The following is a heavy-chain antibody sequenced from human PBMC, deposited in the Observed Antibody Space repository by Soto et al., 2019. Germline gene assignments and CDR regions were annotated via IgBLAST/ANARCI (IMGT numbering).Heavy chain of an antibody. V-gene: IGHV3-48*03. CDR3: ARSGYNWNDGARGYFDY. J-gene: IGHJ4*02. D-gene: IGHD1-20*01. CDR1: GFTFSSYE. CDR2: ISSSGRTI. Sequence: EVQLVESGGGLVQPGGSLRLSCAASGFTFSSYEMNWVRQAPGKGLEWVSYISSSGRTIYYAASVKGRFTISRDNAKNSLYVQMNSLRAEDTAVYYCARSGYNWNDGARGYFDYWGQGTLVTVSS.